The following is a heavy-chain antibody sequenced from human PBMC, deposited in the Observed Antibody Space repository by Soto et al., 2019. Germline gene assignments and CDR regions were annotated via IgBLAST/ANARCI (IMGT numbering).Heavy chain of an antibody. V-gene: IGHV3-30*18. Sequence: GGSLRLSCAASGFTFSSYGMHWVRQAPGKGLEWVAVISYDGSNKYYADSVKGRFTISRDKSKNTLYLQMNSLRAEDTAVYYCAKDRRVLTGSIDYWGQGTLVTVSS. J-gene: IGHJ4*02. CDR2: ISYDGSNK. D-gene: IGHD3-9*01. CDR3: AKDRRVLTGSIDY. CDR1: GFTFSSYG.